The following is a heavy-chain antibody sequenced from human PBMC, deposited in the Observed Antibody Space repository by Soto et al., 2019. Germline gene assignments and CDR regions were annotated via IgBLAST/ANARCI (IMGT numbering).Heavy chain of an antibody. Sequence: ASVKASCKASRYTFTSYAMHWVRQAPGQRLEWMGWINAGNGNTKYSQKFQGRVTITRDTSASTAYMELSSLRSEDTAVYYCARDLHGEHPKFFDYWGQGTLVTVSS. V-gene: IGHV1-3*01. CDR1: RYTFTSYA. J-gene: IGHJ4*02. CDR3: ARDLHGEHPKFFDY. CDR2: INAGNGNT.